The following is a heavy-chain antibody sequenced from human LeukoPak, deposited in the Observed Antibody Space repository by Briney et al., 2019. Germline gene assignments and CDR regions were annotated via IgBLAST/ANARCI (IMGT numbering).Heavy chain of an antibody. D-gene: IGHD1-26*01. CDR2: INPSGGST. CDR3: ARDAFLSGSLSPVDY. Sequence: ASVKVSCKASGYTFTNYFMHWVRQAPGQGLEWMGIINPSGGSTSCAQKFQGRVTLTRDTSTSTAYMELSSLRSEDTAVYYCARDAFLSGSLSPVDYWGQGSLVTVSS. V-gene: IGHV1-46*01. J-gene: IGHJ4*02. CDR1: GYTFTNYF.